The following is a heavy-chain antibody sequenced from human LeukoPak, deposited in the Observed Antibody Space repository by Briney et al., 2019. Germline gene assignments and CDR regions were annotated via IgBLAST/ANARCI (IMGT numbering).Heavy chain of an antibody. V-gene: IGHV4-4*07. CDR3: ARMKFYDSTGYSPGHYMDV. J-gene: IGHJ6*03. CDR2: LYPGVST. D-gene: IGHD3-22*01. CDR1: GGPIYSYY. Sequence: SETLSLTCTVSGGPIYSYYWSWIRQTAGKGLEWIGRLYPGVSTDYNPSLKSRVTMPVDTSRNQFALELNTVTAADTAVYYCARMKFYDSTGYSPGHYMDVWGKGTTVTVSS.